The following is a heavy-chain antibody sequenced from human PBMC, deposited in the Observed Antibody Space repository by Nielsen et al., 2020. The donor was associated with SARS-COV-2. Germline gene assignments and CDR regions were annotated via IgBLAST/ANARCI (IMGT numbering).Heavy chain of an antibody. CDR1: GYTFTGYY. CDR2: IYPNSGGT. V-gene: IGHV1-2*04. CDR3: ARGKLELRYYGMDV. J-gene: IGHJ6*02. Sequence: ASVKVSCQASGYTFTGYYMHWVRQAPGQGLEWVGWIYPNSGGTNYAQKFQGWVTMTRHTSISTAYMELSRLRSDDTAVYYCARGKLELRYYGMDVWGQGTTVTVSS. D-gene: IGHD1-7*01.